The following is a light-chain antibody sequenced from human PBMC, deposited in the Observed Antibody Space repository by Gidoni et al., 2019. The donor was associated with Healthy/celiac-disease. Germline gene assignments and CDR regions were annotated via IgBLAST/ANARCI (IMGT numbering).Light chain of an antibody. CDR2: EVS. V-gene: IGLV2-14*01. J-gene: IGLJ1*01. CDR3: SSYTSSSTRV. Sequence: QSALTQPASVSGSPGQSITISCSGSSSDVGGYNYVSWYQQNPGKAPKLMIYEVSNRPSGVSTRFSGSKSGNTASLTISGLQAEDEADYYCSSYTSSSTRVFGTGTKVTVL. CDR1: SSDVGGYNY.